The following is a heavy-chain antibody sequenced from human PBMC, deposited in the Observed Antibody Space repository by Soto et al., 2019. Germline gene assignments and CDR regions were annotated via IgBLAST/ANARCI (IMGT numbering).Heavy chain of an antibody. Sequence: GASVKVSCKASGGTFSSYAISWVRQAPGRGLEWMGGIIPIFGTANYAQKFQGRVTITADESTSTAYMELSSLRSEDTAVYYCARVHLTTVTTYYGMDVWGQGTTVTVSS. CDR1: GGTFSSYA. J-gene: IGHJ6*02. CDR2: IIPIFGTA. D-gene: IGHD4-4*01. CDR3: ARVHLTTVTTYYGMDV. V-gene: IGHV1-69*13.